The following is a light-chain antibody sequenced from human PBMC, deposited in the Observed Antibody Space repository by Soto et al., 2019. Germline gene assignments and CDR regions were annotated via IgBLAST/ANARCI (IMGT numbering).Light chain of an antibody. CDR1: QSISTS. Sequence: DIQMTQSPCTLSASVGDRVTITCRASQSISTSLAWYQQKPGKAPKVLIYKASSLESGVPSRFSGSGSGTEFTLTISSLQPDDFATYYCQHCDSYWTFGQGTKVEIK. CDR3: QHCDSYWT. J-gene: IGKJ1*01. V-gene: IGKV1-5*03. CDR2: KAS.